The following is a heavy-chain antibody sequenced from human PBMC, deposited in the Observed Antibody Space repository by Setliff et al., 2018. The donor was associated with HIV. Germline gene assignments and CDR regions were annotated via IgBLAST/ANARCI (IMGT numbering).Heavy chain of an antibody. CDR3: AKDKYYDILTGYFTD. Sequence: GGSLRLSCAASGFTFSGHAVSWVRQAPGKGLEWVSGISASGTTTEYADSVKGRLTISRDNSKNTLYLQMNSLRTDDTAIYYCAKDKYYDILTGYFTDWGQGTLVTVSS. CDR2: ISASGTTT. D-gene: IGHD3-9*01. V-gene: IGHV3-23*01. J-gene: IGHJ4*02. CDR1: GFTFSGHA.